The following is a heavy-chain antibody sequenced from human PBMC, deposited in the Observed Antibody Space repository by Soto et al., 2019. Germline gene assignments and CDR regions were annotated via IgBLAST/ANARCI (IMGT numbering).Heavy chain of an antibody. CDR3: AGARDSPTGTGINTMDV. Sequence: EVQLVETGGGLIQPGGSLRLSCAASGLTVSTNYLSWVRQAPGKGLEWVSIIYSDGSTFYGGSLRGRFTISRDKCKNTLYLQMDSLRAEDTAVYYCAGARDSPTGTGINTMDVWGQGTTVTVSS. J-gene: IGHJ6*02. CDR1: GLTVSTNY. D-gene: IGHD4-4*01. CDR2: IYSDGST. V-gene: IGHV3-53*02.